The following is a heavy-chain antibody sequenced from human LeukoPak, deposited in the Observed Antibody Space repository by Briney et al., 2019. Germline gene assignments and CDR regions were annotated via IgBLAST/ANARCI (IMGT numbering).Heavy chain of an antibody. Sequence: GESLKISCKGSGYSFTNYWIAWVRQMPGKGLEWMGITYPGDSDTRNSPSFQGQVTISADKSIGTAYLQWNSLKASDTAMYYCARPGIAARSDAFDIWGQGTMITVSS. D-gene: IGHD6-6*01. V-gene: IGHV5-51*01. CDR2: TYPGDSDT. J-gene: IGHJ3*02. CDR3: ARPGIAARSDAFDI. CDR1: GYSFTNYW.